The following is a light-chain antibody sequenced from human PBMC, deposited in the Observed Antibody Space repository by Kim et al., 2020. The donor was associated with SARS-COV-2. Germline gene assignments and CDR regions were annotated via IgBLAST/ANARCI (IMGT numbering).Light chain of an antibody. CDR1: QGISNY. J-gene: IGKJ3*01. Sequence: ASVGDKVTITCRASQGISNYLAWYQQKPGKVPKLLIYAASTLQSGVPSRFSGSGSGTDFTLTISSLQPEDVATYYCQKYNSGPFTFGPGTKVDIK. CDR2: AAS. CDR3: QKYNSGPFT. V-gene: IGKV1-27*01.